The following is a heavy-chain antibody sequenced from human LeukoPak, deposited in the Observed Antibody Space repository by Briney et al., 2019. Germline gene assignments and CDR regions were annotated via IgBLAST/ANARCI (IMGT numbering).Heavy chain of an antibody. D-gene: IGHD3-10*01. CDR2: IYDSGST. Sequence: SETLSLTCTVSGGSIRSSYYYWGWIRQPPGKGLEWIGSIYDSGSTYYNPSLKSRVTISVDTSKNQFSLKLNSVTAADTAVYYCARDRDGNWFDPWGQGTLVTVSS. CDR3: ARDRDGNWFDP. J-gene: IGHJ5*02. V-gene: IGHV4-39*02. CDR1: GGSIRSSYYY.